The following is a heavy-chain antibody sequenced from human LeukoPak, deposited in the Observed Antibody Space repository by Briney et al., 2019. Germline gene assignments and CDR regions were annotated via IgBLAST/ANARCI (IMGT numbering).Heavy chain of an antibody. D-gene: IGHD6-13*01. V-gene: IGHV4-59*12. J-gene: IGHJ6*03. CDR1: GGSISSYY. CDR2: IYYSGST. CDR3: ARLAPLLIAAAGTFPLGYYYMDV. Sequence: PSETLSLTCTVSGGSISSYYWSWIRQPPGKGLEWIGYIYYSGSTNYNPSLKSRVTISVDTSKNQFSLKLSSVTAADTAVYYCARLAPLLIAAAGTFPLGYYYMDVWGKGTTVTISS.